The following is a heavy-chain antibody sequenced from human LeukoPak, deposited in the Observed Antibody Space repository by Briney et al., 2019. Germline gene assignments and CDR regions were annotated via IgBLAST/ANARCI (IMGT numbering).Heavy chain of an antibody. CDR3: ATGRQQDY. V-gene: IGHV4-34*01. J-gene: IGHJ4*02. CDR2: ISHSGST. D-gene: IGHD6-13*01. Sequence: PSETLSLTCAVYGGSFSGYYWSWIRQPPGKGLEWIGEISHSGSTNYNPSLKSRVTISVDTSKNQFSLKLSSVTAADTAVYYCATGRQQDYWGQGTLVTVSS. CDR1: GGSFSGYY.